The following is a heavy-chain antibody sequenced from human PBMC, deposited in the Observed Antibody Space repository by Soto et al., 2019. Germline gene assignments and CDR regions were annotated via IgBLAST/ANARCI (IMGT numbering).Heavy chain of an antibody. V-gene: IGHV1-69*13. D-gene: IGHD3-22*01. CDR3: ARAITMIGSWFDP. J-gene: IGHJ5*02. CDR2: IIPIFGTA. CDR1: GGTFSSYA. Sequence: ASVKVSCKASGGTFSSYAISWVRQAPGQGLEWMGGIIPIFGTANYAQKFQGRVTITADESTSTAYMELSSLRSEDTAVYYCARAITMIGSWFDPWGQGTLVTVSS.